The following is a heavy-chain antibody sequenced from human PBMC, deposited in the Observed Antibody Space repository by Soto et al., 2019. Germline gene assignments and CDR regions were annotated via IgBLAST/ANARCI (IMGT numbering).Heavy chain of an antibody. CDR3: ARDHSSDYFDY. D-gene: IGHD6-19*01. CDR2: IWYDGSNK. CDR1: GFTFSSYG. V-gene: IGHV3-33*01. Sequence: QVQLVESGGGVVQPGRSLRLSCAASGFTFSSYGMHWVRQAPGKGLEWVAVIWYDGSNKYYADSVKGRFTISRDNSKNTLYLQMNSLRAEGTAVYYCARDHSSDYFDYWGQGTLVTVSS. J-gene: IGHJ4*02.